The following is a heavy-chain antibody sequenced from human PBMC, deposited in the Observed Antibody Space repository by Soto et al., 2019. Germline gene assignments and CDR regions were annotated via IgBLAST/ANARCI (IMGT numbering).Heavy chain of an antibody. D-gene: IGHD6-19*01. CDR3: ARGLFGQQWLVGFDT. V-gene: IGHV1-69*01. Sequence: QVHLVQSGAEVKKPGSSVKVSCKASGGSFSNYIFAWVRQAPGQGLEWMGGTIPMFATAQYAQKLQGRVTITADESTSTVYMYLTSLTSDDTAVYYCARGLFGQQWLVGFDTWGQGTLVTVSS. CDR2: TIPMFATA. CDR1: GGSFSNYI. J-gene: IGHJ4*02.